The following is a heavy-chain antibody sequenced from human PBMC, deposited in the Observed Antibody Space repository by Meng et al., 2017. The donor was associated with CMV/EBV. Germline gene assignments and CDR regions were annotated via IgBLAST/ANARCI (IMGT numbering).Heavy chain of an antibody. J-gene: IGHJ4*02. D-gene: IGHD5-12*01. CDR1: GFTFSSYW. V-gene: IGHV3-7*01. CDR3: ARDWGYSGYDSPGY. Sequence: GGSLRLSCAASGFTFSSYWMSWVRQAPGKGLEWVANIKQDGSEKYYVDSVKGRFTISRDNAKNSLYLQMHSLRAEDTATYYCARDWGYSGYDSPGYWGQGTLVTVSS. CDR2: IKQDGSEK.